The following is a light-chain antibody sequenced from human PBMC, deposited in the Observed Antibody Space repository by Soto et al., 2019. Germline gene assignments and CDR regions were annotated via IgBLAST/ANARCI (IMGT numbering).Light chain of an antibody. CDR3: QQYRMSPNT. Sequence: IVLTQSPVTLSFSPCEIATLSCSSSQSVSSDSLAWYQHKLGQAPRLLIYGASTRATGIPDRFSGSGSGTDFSLTIRGLKPEDFAVYYCQQYRMSPNTFGQGTRLE. CDR1: QSVSSDS. CDR2: GAS. V-gene: IGKV3-20*01. J-gene: IGKJ5*01.